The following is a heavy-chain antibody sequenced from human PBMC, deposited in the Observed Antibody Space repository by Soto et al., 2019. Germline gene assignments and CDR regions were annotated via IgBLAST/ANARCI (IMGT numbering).Heavy chain of an antibody. D-gene: IGHD4-4*01. Sequence: GGSLRLSCAASVFTFSNAWMSWVRQAPGKGLEWVGRIKSKTDGGTTDYAAPVKGRFTISRDDSKNKLYLQMNSLKTEVTAVYYCTTENRVTSRPFDYWGQGTLVTVSS. J-gene: IGHJ4*02. CDR3: TTENRVTSRPFDY. CDR1: VFTFSNAW. CDR2: IKSKTDGGTT. V-gene: IGHV3-15*01.